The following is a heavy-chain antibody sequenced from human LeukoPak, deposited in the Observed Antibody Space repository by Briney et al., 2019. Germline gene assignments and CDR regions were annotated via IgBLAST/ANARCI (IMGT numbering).Heavy chain of an antibody. CDR3: ARVKRDFWSGYYFDY. J-gene: IGHJ4*02. CDR1: GGSISSYY. CDR2: IYYSGST. D-gene: IGHD3-3*01. V-gene: IGHV4-59*01. Sequence: SETLSLTCTVSGGSISSYYWSWIRQPPGKGLEWIGYIYYSGSTNYNPSLKSRVTISVDTSKNQFSLKLSSVTAADTAVYYCARVKRDFWSGYYFDYWGQGTLVTVSS.